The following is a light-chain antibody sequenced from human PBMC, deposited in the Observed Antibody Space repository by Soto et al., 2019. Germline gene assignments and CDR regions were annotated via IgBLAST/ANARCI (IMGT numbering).Light chain of an antibody. CDR3: QHYNSYSEA. J-gene: IGKJ1*01. CDR1: QPISNW. Sequence: DVQMTQSPSSLSASVGDKVTITCRASQPISNWLAWYQHKAGKAPKLLIYKASTFKSGVPSRFSGSGSGTEFTLTISSLQPDDFATYYCQHYNSYSEAFGQGTKVDIK. CDR2: KAS. V-gene: IGKV1-5*03.